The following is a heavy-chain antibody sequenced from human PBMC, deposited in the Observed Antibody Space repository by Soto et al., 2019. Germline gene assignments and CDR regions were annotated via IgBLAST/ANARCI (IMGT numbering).Heavy chain of an antibody. D-gene: IGHD3-22*01. CDR2: IYYSGST. CDR3: ARDARSCHHDTCSWYFSY. J-gene: IGHJ4*01. V-gene: IGHV4-59*01. Sequence: SETLSLTCSVSGGSISGYYWSWIRQLPGKGLEWIGYIYYSGSTVYNPSLKSRVTISADTSKNQFSLRLSSVTAADTAVYYCARDARSCHHDTCSWYFSYWGQGALVTVSS. CDR1: GGSISGYY.